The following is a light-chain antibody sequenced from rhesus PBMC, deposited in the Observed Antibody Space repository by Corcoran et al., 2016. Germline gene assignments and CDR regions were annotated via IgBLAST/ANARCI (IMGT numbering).Light chain of an antibody. Sequence: DIQMTQSPSSLSASVGDTVTISCRASQGISNYLDWYQQKPGKAPKPLIYYASNLESGFPSRFSGSGSGTDFTLTISSLQPEDFAIYYCQQHNSYPPTFGPGTKLDIK. CDR3: QQHNSYPPT. CDR1: QGISNY. J-gene: IGKJ3*01. V-gene: IGKV1S14*01. CDR2: YAS.